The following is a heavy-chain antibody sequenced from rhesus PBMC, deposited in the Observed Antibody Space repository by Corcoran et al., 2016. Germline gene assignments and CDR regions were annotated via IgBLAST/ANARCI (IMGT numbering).Heavy chain of an antibody. CDR1: GGPHHHNH. J-gene: IGHJ4*01. D-gene: IGHD3-22*01. Sequence: QVQLQGAGPRLVKASETLSLHRAGSGGPHHHNHWSWVRPPPGKGLEWIGRIYGSGGSTDYNPSLKSRVTISTDTSKNQFSLKLSSVTAADTAVYYCARTRSDYIPFDYWGQGVLVTVSS. CDR3: ARTRSDYIPFDY. CDR2: IYGSGGST. V-gene: IGHV4-160*01.